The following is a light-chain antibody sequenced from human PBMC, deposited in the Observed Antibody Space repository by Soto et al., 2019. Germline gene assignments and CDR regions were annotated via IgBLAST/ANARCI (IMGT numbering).Light chain of an antibody. Sequence: QPVLTQSPSASASLGASVKLTCTLSSGHSSYAIAWHQQQPEKSPRYLMKLDSDGSHTKGDAIPDRFSGSSSGAERYLTISSLQSEDEADYYFQTWGTGIHVVFGGGTKLTVL. J-gene: IGLJ2*01. CDR3: QTWGTGIHVV. CDR2: LDSDGSH. V-gene: IGLV4-69*01. CDR1: SGHSSYA.